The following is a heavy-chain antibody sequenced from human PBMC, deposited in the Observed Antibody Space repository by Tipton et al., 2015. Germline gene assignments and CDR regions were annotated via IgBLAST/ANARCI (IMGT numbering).Heavy chain of an antibody. CDR2: IGGSGGFTIGGRGTGA. CDR1: GFTFSTYA. D-gene: IGHD3-3*01. CDR3: AKETLRYYAMDV. J-gene: IGHJ6*02. V-gene: IGHV3-23*01. Sequence: LSLTCAASGFTFSTYAMTWVRQAPGKGLDWVSSIGGSGGFTIGGRGTGAYYADSGKGRFTISRDNSKNTLYLQMNSLRAEDTAVYYCAKETLRYYAMDVWGQGTTVTVSS.